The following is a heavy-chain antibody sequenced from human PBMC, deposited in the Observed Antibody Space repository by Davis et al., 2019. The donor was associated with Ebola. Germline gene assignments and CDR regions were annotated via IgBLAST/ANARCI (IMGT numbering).Heavy chain of an antibody. CDR2: INTKTGNP. D-gene: IGHD1-26*01. CDR1: GYTFTTQA. CDR3: AARSGSYYSGLDY. V-gene: IGHV7-4-1*02. J-gene: IGHJ4*02. Sequence: AASVKVSCKASGYTFTTQAMTWVRQAPGQGLEWMGWINTKTGNPTYAQGFAGRFAFSVDTSVTTAYLQISNLKAADTAVYYCAARSGSYYSGLDYWGQGTLVTVSS.